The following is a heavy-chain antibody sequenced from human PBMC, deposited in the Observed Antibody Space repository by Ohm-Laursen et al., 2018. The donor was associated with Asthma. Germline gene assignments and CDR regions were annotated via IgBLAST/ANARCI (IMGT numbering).Heavy chain of an antibody. CDR1: GFTFSSYA. Sequence: GSLRLSCTASGFTFSSYAMSWVRQAPGKGLEWVSAISGSGGSTYYADSVKGRFTISRDNSKNTLYLQMSSLRAEDTAVYYCAKDRSGWYKDYWGQGTLVTVSS. J-gene: IGHJ4*02. CDR2: ISGSGGST. V-gene: IGHV3-23*01. D-gene: IGHD6-19*01. CDR3: AKDRSGWYKDY.